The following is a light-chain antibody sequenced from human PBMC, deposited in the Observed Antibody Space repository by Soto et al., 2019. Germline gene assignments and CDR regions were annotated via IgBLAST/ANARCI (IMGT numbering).Light chain of an antibody. CDR3: SSYTTNSTLYV. CDR2: DVS. J-gene: IGLJ1*01. Sequence: QSVLTQPASVSGSPGQSITISCTGTSSDVGGCDCVSWYQHHPGKAPKLMIYDVSNRPSGVSYRFSGSKSGNTASLTISGLQTEDEADYYCSSYTTNSTLYVFGTGTKLTVL. CDR1: SSDVGGCDC. V-gene: IGLV2-14*03.